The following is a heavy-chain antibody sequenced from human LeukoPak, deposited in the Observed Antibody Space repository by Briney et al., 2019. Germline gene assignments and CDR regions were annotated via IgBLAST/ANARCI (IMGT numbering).Heavy chain of an antibody. J-gene: IGHJ4*02. D-gene: IGHD3-10*01. CDR2: IYSGGTT. CDR3: AKGPLYYYGSGSYRY. Sequence: GGSLRLSCAASGFTVSSNYMSWVRQAPGKGLEWVSVIYSGGTTYYADSVKGRFTISRDNSKNTLYLQMNSLRAEDTAVYYCAKGPLYYYGSGSYRYWGQGTLVTVSS. V-gene: IGHV3-66*01. CDR1: GFTVSSNY.